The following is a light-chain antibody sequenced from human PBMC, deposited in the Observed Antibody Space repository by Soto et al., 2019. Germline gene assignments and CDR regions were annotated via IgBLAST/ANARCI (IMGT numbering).Light chain of an antibody. CDR3: QQSRDWPLT. CDR1: QGVSSN. V-gene: IGKV3-11*01. Sequence: EIVLTQSPATLSLSPGERATLSCRASQGVSSNLAWYQQKPGQAPRLLIYDASNRATGIPVRFSGSGSGTDFTLTISSLEPEDFAVYYCQQSRDWPLTFGGGTKVEIK. J-gene: IGKJ4*01. CDR2: DAS.